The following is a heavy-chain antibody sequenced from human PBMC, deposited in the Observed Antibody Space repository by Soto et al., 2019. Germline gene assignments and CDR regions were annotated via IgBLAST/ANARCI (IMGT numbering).Heavy chain of an antibody. V-gene: IGHV4-59*01. CDR3: ASSHSGSYGDFDY. CDR2: INYSGST. D-gene: IGHD1-26*01. CDR1: GGSISSYY. J-gene: IGHJ4*02. Sequence: LTCTVSGGSISSYYWSWIRQPPGKGLEWIGYINYSGSTNYNPSLKSRVTISVDTSKNQFSLKLSSVTAADTAVYYCASSHSGSYGDFDYWGQGTLVTVSS.